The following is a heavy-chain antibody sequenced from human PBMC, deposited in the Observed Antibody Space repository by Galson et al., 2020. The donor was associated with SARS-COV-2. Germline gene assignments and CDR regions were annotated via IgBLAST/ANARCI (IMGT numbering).Heavy chain of an antibody. D-gene: IGHD3-10*01. Sequence: SVKVSCRVSGYTLTDLSMHWVRQAPGKGLEWMGGFDPEDDETTYAQKFQGRVTMTEDTSTDTAYMELSSLRSEDTAVYYCAILGFGDAFDFWGQGTMVTVSS. CDR1: GYTLTDLS. V-gene: IGHV1-24*01. CDR2: FDPEDDET. J-gene: IGHJ3*01. CDR3: AILGFGDAFDF.